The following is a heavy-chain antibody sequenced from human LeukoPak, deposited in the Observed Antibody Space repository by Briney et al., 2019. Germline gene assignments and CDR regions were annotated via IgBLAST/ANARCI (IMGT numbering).Heavy chain of an antibody. V-gene: IGHV3-66*02. J-gene: IGHJ4*02. CDR1: GFTVSSNY. CDR2: IYSGGST. Sequence: GGSLRLSCAASGFTVSSNYMSWVRQAPGKGLEWVSVIYSGGSTYYADSVKGRFAISRDNSKNTLYLQMNSLRAEDTAVYYCARGEYQLPQGNWGQGTLVTVSS. D-gene: IGHD2-2*01. CDR3: ARGEYQLPQGN.